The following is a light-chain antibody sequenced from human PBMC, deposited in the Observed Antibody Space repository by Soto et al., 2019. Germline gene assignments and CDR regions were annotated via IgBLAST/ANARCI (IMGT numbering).Light chain of an antibody. CDR3: SSYTSTSIWV. CDR1: SSDIGGHNH. Sequence: QSALTQPASVSGSPGQSITISFTGTSSDIGGHNHVSWYQQHPGKTPKLMIYDVTKRPSGVSNRFSGSKSGNTASLTISGLQAEDEADYYCSSYTSTSIWVFGGGTKLTVL. CDR2: DVT. J-gene: IGLJ3*02. V-gene: IGLV2-14*03.